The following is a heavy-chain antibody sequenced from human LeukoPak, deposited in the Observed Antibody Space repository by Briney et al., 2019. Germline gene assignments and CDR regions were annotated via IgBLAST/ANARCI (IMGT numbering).Heavy chain of an antibody. J-gene: IGHJ6*02. V-gene: IGHV4-31*03. Sequence: SQTLSLTCTVSGGSISSAAYYWTWIRRHPGKGLEWIGHIYYSGRTDYNPTLKSRVNISIDTSKNQFSLRVNPVTAADTAVYYCGRGGGRSSTGMDVWGQGTTVTVSS. CDR3: GRGGGRSSTGMDV. CDR1: GGSISSAAYY. CDR2: IYYSGRT. D-gene: IGHD2-2*01.